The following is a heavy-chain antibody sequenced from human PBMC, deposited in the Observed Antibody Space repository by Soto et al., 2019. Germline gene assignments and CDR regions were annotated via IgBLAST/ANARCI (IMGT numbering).Heavy chain of an antibody. Sequence: EMQLLESGGGLVQAGGSLRLYCAASGFTVSSYALNCVRQAPGKGLEWVSGISASTYYADSVKGRFTISRDTSKNTLYLQMNSLRGEDTAIYFCAIRMYSTRWYYLDYWGQGTLFTVSS. CDR3: AIRMYSTRWYYLDY. J-gene: IGHJ4*02. D-gene: IGHD6-13*01. CDR2: ISAST. V-gene: IGHV3-23*01. CDR1: GFTVSSYA.